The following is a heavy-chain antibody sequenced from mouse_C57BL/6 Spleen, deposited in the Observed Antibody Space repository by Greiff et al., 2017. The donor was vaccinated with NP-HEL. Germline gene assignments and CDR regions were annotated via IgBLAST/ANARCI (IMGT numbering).Heavy chain of an antibody. V-gene: IGHV1-22*01. CDR2: INPNNGGT. D-gene: IGHD1-1*01. CDR3: ARMDYGSSLYYAMDD. CDR1: GYTFTDYN. Sequence: EVQLQESGPELVKPGASVKMSCKASGYTFTDYNMHWVKQSHGKSLEWIGYINPNNGGTSYNQKFKGKATLTVNKSSSTAYMELRSLTSEDSAVYYCARMDYGSSLYYAMDDWGEGTSVTVSS. J-gene: IGHJ4*01.